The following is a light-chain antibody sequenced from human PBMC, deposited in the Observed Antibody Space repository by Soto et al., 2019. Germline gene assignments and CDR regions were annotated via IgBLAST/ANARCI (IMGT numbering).Light chain of an antibody. CDR3: TQSLQSPRT. CDR1: QSPLHSNGYNY. Sequence: EIVMTQSPLSLPVTPGEPASISCRSSQSPLHSNGYNYLVCYMQKPGQSPQLLIYLGSNRASGVPDRFSGSGSGTDFTLKISRVEAEYVGVYSCTQSLQSPRTVGQGTKLEIK. V-gene: IGKV2-28*01. CDR2: LGS. J-gene: IGKJ2*02.